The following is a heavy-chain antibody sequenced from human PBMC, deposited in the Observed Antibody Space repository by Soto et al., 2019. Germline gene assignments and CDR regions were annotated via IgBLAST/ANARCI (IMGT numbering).Heavy chain of an antibody. Sequence: PGESLKIFCKGSGYSFTSYWISWVRQMPGKGLEWMGRIDPSDSYTNYSPSFQGHVTISADKSISTAYLQWSSLKASDTAMYYCATTHYLTIAAAGTEVYYYGMDVWGQGTTVTVSS. V-gene: IGHV5-10-1*01. J-gene: IGHJ6*02. D-gene: IGHD6-13*01. CDR1: GYSFTSYW. CDR3: ATTHYLTIAAAGTEVYYYGMDV. CDR2: IDPSDSYT.